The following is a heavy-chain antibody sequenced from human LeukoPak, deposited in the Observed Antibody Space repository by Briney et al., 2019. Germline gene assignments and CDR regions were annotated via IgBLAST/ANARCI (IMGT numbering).Heavy chain of an antibody. CDR1: GDSISSYY. D-gene: IGHD2-2*01. Sequence: PSETLSLTCTVSGDSISSYYWSWLRRPPGKGLEWIGYIYYSGSTNYNPSLKSRVTISVDTSRNQFSLKLSSVTAADTAVYYCARHSSHYGMDVWGQGTTVTVSS. J-gene: IGHJ6*02. V-gene: IGHV4-59*08. CDR3: ARHSSHYGMDV. CDR2: IYYSGST.